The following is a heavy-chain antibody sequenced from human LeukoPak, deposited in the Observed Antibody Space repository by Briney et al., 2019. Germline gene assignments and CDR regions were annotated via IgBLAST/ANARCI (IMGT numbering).Heavy chain of an antibody. CDR2: ISNSDGST. CDR1: GFTFSSYA. V-gene: IGHV3-23*01. CDR3: TRSGYRHPYHFDS. J-gene: IGHJ4*02. Sequence: PGGSLRLSCAASGFTFSSYAMSWVRQAPGKGLEWVSTISNSDGSTYYADSVKGRFTISRDNSENTLYLQMNSLRAEDTAIYYCTRSGYRHPYHFDSWGQGTLVTVSS. D-gene: IGHD3-22*01.